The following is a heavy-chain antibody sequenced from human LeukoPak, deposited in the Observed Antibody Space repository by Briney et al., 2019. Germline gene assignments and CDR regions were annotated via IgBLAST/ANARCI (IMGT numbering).Heavy chain of an antibody. V-gene: IGHV3-23*01. D-gene: IGHD6-13*01. CDR3: AKSFFYGRQLDPSLDY. CDR1: GFTFSSYA. J-gene: IGHJ4*02. Sequence: GGSLRLSCAASGFTFSSYAVSWVRQAPGKGLEWVSAISGSGGSTYYADSVKGRFTISRDNSKNTLYLQMSSLRAEDTAVYYCAKSFFYGRQLDPSLDYWGQGTLVTVSS. CDR2: ISGSGGST.